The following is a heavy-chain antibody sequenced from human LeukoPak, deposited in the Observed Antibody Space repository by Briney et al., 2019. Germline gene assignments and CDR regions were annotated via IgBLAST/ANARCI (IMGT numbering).Heavy chain of an antibody. J-gene: IGHJ4*02. CDR2: ISAYNGNT. Sequence: ASVKVSCKASGYTFTSYGISWVRQAPGQGLEWMGWISAYNGNTNYAQKLRGRVTMTTDTSTSTAYMELRSLRSDDTAVYYCARDNRDYDFWSGYSDQAPFDYWGQGTLVTVSS. CDR1: GYTFTSYG. V-gene: IGHV1-18*01. D-gene: IGHD3-3*01. CDR3: ARDNRDYDFWSGYSDQAPFDY.